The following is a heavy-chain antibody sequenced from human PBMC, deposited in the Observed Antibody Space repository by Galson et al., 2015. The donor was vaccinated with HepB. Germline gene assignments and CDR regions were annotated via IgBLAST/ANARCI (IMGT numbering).Heavy chain of an antibody. CDR3: ARSGFMSRGDYYYYGMDV. J-gene: IGHJ6*02. CDR1: A. V-gene: IGHV1-69*06. CDR2: IIPIFGTA. Sequence: AISWVRQAPGQGLEWMGGIIPIFGTANYAQKFQGRVTITADKSTSTAYMELSSLRSEDTAVYYCARSGFMSRGDYYYYGMDVWGQGTTVTVSS. D-gene: IGHD3-10*01.